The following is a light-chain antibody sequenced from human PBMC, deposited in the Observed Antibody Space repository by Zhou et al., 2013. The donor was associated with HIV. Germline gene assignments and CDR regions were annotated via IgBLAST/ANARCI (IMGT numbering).Light chain of an antibody. CDR2: GAS. CDR3: QQYGSSPIT. Sequence: EIVMTQSPATLSVSPGERATLSCRASQSVSSSYLAWYQQRPGQAPRLLIYGASSRATGIPDRFSGSGSGTDFTLTISRLEPEDFAVYYCQQYGSSPITFGQGHDW. J-gene: IGKJ5*01. V-gene: IGKV3-20*01. CDR1: QSVSSSY.